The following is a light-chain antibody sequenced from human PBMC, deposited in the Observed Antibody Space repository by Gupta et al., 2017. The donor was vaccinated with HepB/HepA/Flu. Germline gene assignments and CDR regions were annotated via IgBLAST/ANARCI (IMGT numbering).Light chain of an antibody. CDR3: QSYDSSLSGSV. CDR1: SSNIGAGYD. J-gene: IGLJ3*02. CDR2: GNS. Sequence: QPLLTQPPSLSRAPGIRFTSPCTGSSSNIGAGYDVHWYQQLPGTAPKHLIYGNSNRPSGVPDRFSGSKSGTSASLAITGLQAEDEADYYCQSYDSSLSGSVFGGGTKLTVL. V-gene: IGLV1-40*01.